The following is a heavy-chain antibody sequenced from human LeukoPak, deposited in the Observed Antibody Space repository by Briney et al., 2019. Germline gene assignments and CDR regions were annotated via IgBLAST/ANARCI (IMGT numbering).Heavy chain of an antibody. V-gene: IGHV3-48*03. D-gene: IGHD3-16*02. Sequence: GGSLRLSCAASGFTFSSYEMNWVRQAPGKGVEWVSYISSSGSTIYYADSVKGRFTISRDNAKNSLYLQMNSLRAEDTAVYYCAKESGPYDYVWGSYRLTYYYYYYMDVWGKGTTVTVSS. J-gene: IGHJ6*03. CDR1: GFTFSSYE. CDR3: AKESGPYDYVWGSYRLTYYYYYYMDV. CDR2: ISSSGSTI.